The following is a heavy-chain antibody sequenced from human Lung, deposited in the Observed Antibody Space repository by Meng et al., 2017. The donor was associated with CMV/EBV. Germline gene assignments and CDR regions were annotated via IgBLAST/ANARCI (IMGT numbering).Heavy chain of an antibody. D-gene: IGHD6-6*01. Sequence: GEXXTISCAASGFTFSSDAMSWVRQAPGKGLEWVSAISGSGGSTYYADSVKGRFTISRDNSKNTLYLQMNSLRAEDTAVYYCARQLGLFDYWGQGTLVTVSS. J-gene: IGHJ4*02. V-gene: IGHV3-23*01. CDR3: ARQLGLFDY. CDR1: GFTFSSDA. CDR2: ISGSGGST.